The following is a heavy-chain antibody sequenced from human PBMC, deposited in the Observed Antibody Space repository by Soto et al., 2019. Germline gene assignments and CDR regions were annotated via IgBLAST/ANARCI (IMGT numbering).Heavy chain of an antibody. CDR2: ISDSGGST. CDR1: GFTFSNSW. CDR3: AKDSPVSRTFDY. J-gene: IGHJ4*02. D-gene: IGHD3-16*02. V-gene: IGHV3-23*01. Sequence: GGSLRLTCEDSGFTFSNSWITWMRQAPGRGLEWVSAISDSGGSTYYADSVKGRFTISRDNSKNTLYLQMNSLRAEDTAVYYCAKDSPVSRTFDYWGQGTLVTVSS.